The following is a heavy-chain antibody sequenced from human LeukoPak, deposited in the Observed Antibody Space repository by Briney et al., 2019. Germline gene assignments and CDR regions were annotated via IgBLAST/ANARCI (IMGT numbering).Heavy chain of an antibody. CDR1: GGSISSGDYY. Sequence: SQTLSLTCTVSGGSISSGDYYWNWIRQPPGKGLEWTGYIYYSGSTYYNPSLKSRVTMSVDTSKNQFSLKLSSVTAADTAVYYCARTSGPFDYWGQGTLVTVSS. J-gene: IGHJ4*02. CDR3: ARTSGPFDY. V-gene: IGHV4-30-4*01. CDR2: IYYSGST.